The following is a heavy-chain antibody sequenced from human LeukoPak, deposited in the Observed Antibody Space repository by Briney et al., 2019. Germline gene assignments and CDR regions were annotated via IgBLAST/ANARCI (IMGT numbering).Heavy chain of an antibody. D-gene: IGHD3-16*01. V-gene: IGHV3-74*03. CDR2: ITNDGSRT. CDR3: ARELGGPDY. CDR1: AFTFSEYW. Sequence: GGSLRLSCTASAFTFSEYWMHWVRQPPGKGLVWVSRITNDGSRTEYADSVKGRFTISRDNAKNTLYLQMDSLRPEDTAVYYCARELGGPDYWGQGTLVTVSS. J-gene: IGHJ4*02.